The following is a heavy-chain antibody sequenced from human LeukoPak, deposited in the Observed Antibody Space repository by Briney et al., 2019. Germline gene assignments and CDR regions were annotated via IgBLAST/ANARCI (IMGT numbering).Heavy chain of an antibody. D-gene: IGHD3-10*01. J-gene: IGHJ4*02. CDR3: ASSFRSGNYSYYFDY. CDR1: GGSISSYY. V-gene: IGHV4-59*01. CDR2: IYYSGST. Sequence: PSETLSLTCTVSGGSISSYYWSWIRQPPGKGLEGFGYIYYSGSTNYNPSLESRVTISIDTSKNQFSLKLSSVTAADTAVYYCASSFRSGNYSYYFDYWGQGSLVTAPS.